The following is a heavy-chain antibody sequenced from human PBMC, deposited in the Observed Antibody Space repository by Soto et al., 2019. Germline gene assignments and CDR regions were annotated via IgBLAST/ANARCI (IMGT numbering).Heavy chain of an antibody. J-gene: IGHJ4*02. CDR2: MNPNSGNT. CDR3: AREAVVVPAVMDFDY. D-gene: IGHD2-2*01. CDR1: GYTFTSYD. V-gene: IGHV1-8*01. Sequence: ASVKVSCKASGYTFTSYDINWVRQATGQGLEWMGWMNPNSGNTGYTQKFQGRVTMTRNTSLSKAYMELSSLRSEDTALFYCAREAVVVPAVMDFDYWGKGTLVTVSS.